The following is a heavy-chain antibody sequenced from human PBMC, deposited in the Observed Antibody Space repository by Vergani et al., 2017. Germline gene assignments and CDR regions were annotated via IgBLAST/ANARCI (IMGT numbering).Heavy chain of an antibody. V-gene: IGHV3-30*02. CDR2: IGKDGINT. CDR3: AKYLRDSTDGLTDS. J-gene: IGHJ4*02. Sequence: QVQLEESGGGVVQPGRSLRLSCAASGFTLSSHAMHWVRQAPGKGLEWVAYIGKDGINTRYRDAVKGRFTVSRDNSKDILYLQMDSLRSEDTALYYCAKYLRDSTDGLTDSWGPGTLVIVSS. D-gene: IGHD2-21*02. CDR1: GFTLSSHA.